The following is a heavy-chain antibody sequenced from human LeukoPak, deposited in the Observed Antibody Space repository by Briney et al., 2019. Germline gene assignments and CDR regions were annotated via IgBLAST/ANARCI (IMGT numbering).Heavy chain of an antibody. V-gene: IGHV3-53*01. D-gene: IGHD1-14*01. CDR1: GFTVSSNY. CDR3: ARDLTHDAFDI. CDR2: IYSGGST. Sequence: PGGSLRLSCAASGFTVSSNYMSWVRQAPGKGLEWASVIYSGGSTYYADSVKGRFTISRVNAKNSLYLQMNSLRAEDTAVYYCARDLTHDAFDIWGQGTMVTVSS. J-gene: IGHJ3*02.